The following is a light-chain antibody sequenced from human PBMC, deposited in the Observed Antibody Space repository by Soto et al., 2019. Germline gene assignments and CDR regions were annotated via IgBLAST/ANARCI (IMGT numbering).Light chain of an antibody. Sequence: EIVLTQSPATLSLSPGEIATLSCRASQSVRSYLAWYQQRPGQAPRLLIYDASNRATGIPARFSGSGSGTDFTLTISSLEPEDFAVYYCQQRSNWPPTFGQGTKVDIK. J-gene: IGKJ1*01. V-gene: IGKV3-11*01. CDR2: DAS. CDR3: QQRSNWPPT. CDR1: QSVRSY.